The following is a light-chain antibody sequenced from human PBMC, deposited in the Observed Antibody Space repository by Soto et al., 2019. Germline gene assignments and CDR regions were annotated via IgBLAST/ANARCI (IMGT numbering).Light chain of an antibody. CDR3: QQYNDWHPGT. V-gene: IGKV3-15*01. J-gene: IGKJ1*01. Sequence: MTQSPSTLSASVGDRVTIPGRASQSISSWLAWYQQKPGQATRLIIYGASTRANGIPATFSGSGSGTEFTLTISSLQSEDFAVYYCQQYNDWHPGTFGQGTKVDIK. CDR2: GAS. CDR1: QSISSW.